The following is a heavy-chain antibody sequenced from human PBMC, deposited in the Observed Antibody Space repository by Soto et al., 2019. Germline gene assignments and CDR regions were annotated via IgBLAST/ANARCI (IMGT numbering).Heavy chain of an antibody. Sequence: LRLSCAASGFTFSSYWMHWVRQAPGKGLVWVSRINSDGSSTSYADSVKGRFTISRDNAKNTLYLQMNSLRAEDTAVYYCARDRGTWYYDSSGYYDVFDYWGQGTLVTVSS. D-gene: IGHD3-22*01. CDR2: INSDGSST. V-gene: IGHV3-74*01. CDR3: ARDRGTWYYDSSGYYDVFDY. J-gene: IGHJ4*02. CDR1: GFTFSSYW.